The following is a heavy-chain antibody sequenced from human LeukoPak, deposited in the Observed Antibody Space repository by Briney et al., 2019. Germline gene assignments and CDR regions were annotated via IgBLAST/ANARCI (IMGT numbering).Heavy chain of an antibody. D-gene: IGHD2-8*01. J-gene: IGHJ6*02. CDR2: MNPNSGNT. CDR3: ARGKWSAGNYYYYGMDV. V-gene: IGHV1-8*01. CDR1: GYTFTSYD. Sequence: ASVKVSCKASGYTFTSYDINWVRQATGQGLEWMGWMNPNSGNTGYAQKFQGRVTMTRNTSISTAYMELSSLRSEDTAVYYCARGKWSAGNYYYYGMDVWGQGTTVTVSS.